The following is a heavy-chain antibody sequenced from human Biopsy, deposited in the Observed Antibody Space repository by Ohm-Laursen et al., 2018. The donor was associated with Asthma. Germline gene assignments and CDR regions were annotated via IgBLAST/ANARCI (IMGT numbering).Heavy chain of an antibody. J-gene: IGHJ6*02. D-gene: IGHD3-3*01. CDR1: GFTFSSYG. Sequence: SLRLSCAASGFTFSSYGMYWVRQAPGKGLEWVAVISYDGSNKYYADSVRGRFTISRDNSKNTLYLQMNSLRAEDTAVYYCAKDTEGRYDFWSGLSYNYYGMDVWGQGTTATVSS. CDR3: AKDTEGRYDFWSGLSYNYYGMDV. V-gene: IGHV3-30*18. CDR2: ISYDGSNK.